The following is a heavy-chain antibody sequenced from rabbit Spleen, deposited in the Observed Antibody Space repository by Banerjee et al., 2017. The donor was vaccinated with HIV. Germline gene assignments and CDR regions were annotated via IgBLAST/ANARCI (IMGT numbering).Heavy chain of an antibody. CDR2: IYADDGGT. CDR1: GFSFSSSYW. Sequence: QSLEESGGDLVKPGASLTLTCTASGFSFSSSYWICWVRQAPGKGLEWIGCIYADDGGTYYANWAKGRFTISKTSSTTVTLQMTSLTPADTATYFCARGSATMTMVITGFYFNLWGPGTLVTVS. CDR3: ARGSATMTMVITGFYFNL. V-gene: IGHV1S40*01. J-gene: IGHJ4*01. D-gene: IGHD2-1*01.